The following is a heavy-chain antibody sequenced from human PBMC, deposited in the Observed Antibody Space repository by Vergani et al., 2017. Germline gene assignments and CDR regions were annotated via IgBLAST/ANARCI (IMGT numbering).Heavy chain of an antibody. CDR3: AGHCTVEWVVKLGWIDP. J-gene: IGHJ5*02. V-gene: IGHV4-39*01. D-gene: IGHD2-21*01. CDR2: IYYSGST. Sequence: QLQLQESGPGLVKPSATLSLTCSVSGASIRSSNYYWGWIRQPPGKGLEWIASIYYSGSTYYNPSLKSRVTISVDTSKNQFSLKLSSVTAADTAVYFCAGHCTVEWVVKLGWIDPWGQGSLVTVAS. CDR1: GASIRSSNYY.